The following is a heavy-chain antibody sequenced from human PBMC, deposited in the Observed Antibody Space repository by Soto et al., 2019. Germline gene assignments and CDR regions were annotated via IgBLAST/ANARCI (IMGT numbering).Heavy chain of an antibody. J-gene: IGHJ4*02. CDR2: IYHSGST. Sequence: QLQLQESGSGLVKPSQTLSLTCAVSGGSISSGGYSWSWIRQPPGKGLEWIGYIYHSGSTYYNPSRKRRVTRSGDRSKNQFSLKLSSVTAADTAVYYCAAGGGLPRYYWGQGTLVTVSS. D-gene: IGHD5-12*01. V-gene: IGHV4-30-2*01. CDR3: AAGGGLPRYY. CDR1: GGSISSGGYS.